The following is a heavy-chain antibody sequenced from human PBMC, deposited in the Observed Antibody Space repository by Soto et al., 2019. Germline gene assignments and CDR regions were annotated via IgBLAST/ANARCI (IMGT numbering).Heavy chain of an antibody. V-gene: IGHV1-69*02. J-gene: IGHJ3*02. CDR2: IIPILGIA. Sequence: SVKVSCKASGGTFSSYTISWVRQAPGQGLEWMGRIIPILGIANYAQKFQGRVTITANKSPSTAYMELSSLRSEVTAVYYCARGSGWFNAFDIWGQGTMVTVSS. CDR1: GGTFSSYT. CDR3: ARGSGWFNAFDI. D-gene: IGHD6-19*01.